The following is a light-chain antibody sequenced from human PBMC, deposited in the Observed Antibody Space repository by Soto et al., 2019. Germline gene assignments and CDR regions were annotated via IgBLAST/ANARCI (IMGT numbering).Light chain of an antibody. CDR3: QQYYSYPPP. V-gene: IGKV1-8*01. Sequence: AIRMTQSPSSLSASTGDRVTITCRASQGISRYLAWYQQKPGKAPKLLIYAASTLQSGVPSRFSGSGSGTDFTLTISCLQSEDFATYYCQQYYSYPPPFGQGTKVEIK. CDR2: AAS. J-gene: IGKJ1*01. CDR1: QGISRY.